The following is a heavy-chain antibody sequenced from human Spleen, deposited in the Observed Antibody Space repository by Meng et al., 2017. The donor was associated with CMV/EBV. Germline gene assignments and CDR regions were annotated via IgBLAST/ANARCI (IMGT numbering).Heavy chain of an antibody. CDR1: GFTFSSSN. CDR2: ISGRSSYI. CDR3: ATSIATTNTIDY. V-gene: IGHV3-21*01. J-gene: IGHJ4*02. Sequence: GGSLRLSCAASGFTFSSSNMNWVRQAPGKGLEWVSSISGRSSYIYYAGSLKGRFTISRDNAKNSLYLQMNSLRAGDTAVYFCATSIATTNTIDYWGQGTLVTVSS. D-gene: IGHD6-6*01.